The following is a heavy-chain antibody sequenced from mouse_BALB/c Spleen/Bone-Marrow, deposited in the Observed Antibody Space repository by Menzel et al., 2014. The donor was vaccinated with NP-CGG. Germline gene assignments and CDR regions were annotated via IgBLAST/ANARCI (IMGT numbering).Heavy chain of an antibody. CDR3: ARDVGYGNYFVY. CDR2: SRNKAKHYTT. J-gene: IGHJ3*01. D-gene: IGHD2-10*02. CDR1: GFTFSDFY. V-gene: IGHV7-1*02. Sequence: VQLQQSGGGLVQPGDSLRLSCATSGFTFSDFYKEWVRQPPGKRLEWIAASRNKAKHYTTEYSASVKGRFIVSRDTSQSILYLQMNALRAEDTAIYYCARDVGYGNYFVYWGQGTLVTVSS.